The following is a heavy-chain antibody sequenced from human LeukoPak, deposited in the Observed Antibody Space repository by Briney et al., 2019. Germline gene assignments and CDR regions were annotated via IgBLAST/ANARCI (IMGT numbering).Heavy chain of an antibody. CDR1: GFTFSSYS. Sequence: PGGSLRLSCAGSGFTFSSYSMNWVRQAPGKGLEWVSYISSSGSVIDYADSVKGRFTISRDDAQNSLYLQLNRLRPEDTAVYYCARDLFQQALDYWGQGTLVTVSS. CDR2: ISSSGSVI. V-gene: IGHV3-48*01. J-gene: IGHJ4*02. CDR3: ARDLFQQALDY.